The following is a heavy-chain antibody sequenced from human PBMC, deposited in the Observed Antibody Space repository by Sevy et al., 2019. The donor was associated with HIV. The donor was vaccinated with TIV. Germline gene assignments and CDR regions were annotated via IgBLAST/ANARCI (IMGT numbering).Heavy chain of an antibody. J-gene: IGHJ4*02. D-gene: IGHD6-13*01. Sequence: GGPLGLSCAASGFTFSDPYMDWVRQAPGKGLGGVGRPGNKANSYTTETAPSVKGRFTISRDDSKNSLYLQMNSLKTEDTAVYYCARIAAAGTRGEYYFDYWGQGTLVTVSS. V-gene: IGHV3-72*01. CDR2: PGNKANSYTT. CDR1: GFTFSDPY. CDR3: ARIAAAGTRGEYYFDY.